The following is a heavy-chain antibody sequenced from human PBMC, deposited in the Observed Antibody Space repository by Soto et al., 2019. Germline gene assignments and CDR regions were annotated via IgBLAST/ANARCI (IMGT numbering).Heavy chain of an antibody. CDR3: ARDRATYDFWSGYTYNWFDP. CDR1: GGTFSSYA. J-gene: IGHJ5*02. Sequence: QVQLVQSGAEVKKPGSSVKVSCKASGGTFSSYAISWVRQAPGQGLEWMGGIIPIFCTANYAQKFQGRVTITADESTSTAYMELSSLRSEDTAVYYCARDRATYDFWSGYTYNWFDPWGQGTLVTVSS. V-gene: IGHV1-69*01. D-gene: IGHD3-3*01. CDR2: IIPIFCTA.